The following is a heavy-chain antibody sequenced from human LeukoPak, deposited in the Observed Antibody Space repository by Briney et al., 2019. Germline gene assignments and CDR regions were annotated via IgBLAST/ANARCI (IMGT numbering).Heavy chain of an antibody. CDR2: ISGSGGST. CDR1: GFTFSSYA. Sequence: GGSLRLSCAASGFTFSSYAMSWVRQAPGKGLEWASAISGSGGSTYYADSVKGRFTISRDNSKNTLYLQMNSLRAEDTAVYYCAKVGYCSSTSCLYLDYWGQGTLVTVSS. CDR3: AKVGYCSSTSCLYLDY. J-gene: IGHJ4*02. V-gene: IGHV3-23*01. D-gene: IGHD2-2*01.